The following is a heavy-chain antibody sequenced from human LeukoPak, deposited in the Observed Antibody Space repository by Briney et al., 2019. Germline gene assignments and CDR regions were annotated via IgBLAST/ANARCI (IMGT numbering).Heavy chain of an antibody. CDR2: ISGSGSSL. V-gene: IGHV3-48*03. CDR1: GFTFSAYE. Sequence: GGSLRLSCAASGFTFSAYEMNWVRQAPGKGLEPVSYISGSGSSLSYADSVRGRFTISRDNAKNSLYLQMNSLRAEDTAVYYCWTGTTWYYMDVWGKGTTVTVSS. D-gene: IGHD1-1*01. CDR3: WTGTTWYYMDV. J-gene: IGHJ6*03.